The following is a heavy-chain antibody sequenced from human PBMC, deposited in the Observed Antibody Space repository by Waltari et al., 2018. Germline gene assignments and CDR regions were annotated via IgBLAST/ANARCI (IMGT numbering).Heavy chain of an antibody. CDR3: ARDREGGQGEADY. J-gene: IGHJ4*02. Sequence: QVQLVQSGVEVKKPGSWVKVSCKASGGTFSSHTISWGRQAPGQGLEWMGRIIPILGIANYAQNFQGRVTITADKSTSTAYMELSSLRSEDTAVYYCARDREGGQGEADYWGQGTLVTVSS. D-gene: IGHD3-16*01. V-gene: IGHV1-69*08. CDR2: IIPILGIA. CDR1: GGTFSSHT.